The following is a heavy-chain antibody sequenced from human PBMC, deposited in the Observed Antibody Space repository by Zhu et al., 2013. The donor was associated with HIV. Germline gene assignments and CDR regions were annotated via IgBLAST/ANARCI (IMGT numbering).Heavy chain of an antibody. D-gene: IGHD4-4*01. Sequence: QVHLVQSGAEVKKPGASVKVSCKASGYTFTDYYMHWVRQAPGQGLEWMGWINPNSGGTNYAQKFQGRVTMTRDTSIRTAYMELSRLTSDDTAVYYCARGEETTVTTIDWFDPWGQGTLVTVSS. V-gene: IGHV1-2*02. CDR1: GYTFTDYY. J-gene: IGHJ5*02. CDR2: INPNSGGT. CDR3: ARGEETTVTTIDWFDP.